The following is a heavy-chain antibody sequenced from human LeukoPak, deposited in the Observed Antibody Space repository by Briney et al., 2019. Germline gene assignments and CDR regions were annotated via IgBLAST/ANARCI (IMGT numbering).Heavy chain of an antibody. CDR1: GGSISSSNW. D-gene: IGHD5-12*01. Sequence: SETLSLTCAVSGGSISSSNWWSWVRQPPGQGLEWIGEIYHSGSTNYNPSLKSRVTISVDKSKNQFSLKLSSVTAADTAVYYCARDGSGYDYWFDPWGQGTLVTVSS. CDR3: ARDGSGYDYWFDP. CDR2: IYHSGST. J-gene: IGHJ5*02. V-gene: IGHV4-4*02.